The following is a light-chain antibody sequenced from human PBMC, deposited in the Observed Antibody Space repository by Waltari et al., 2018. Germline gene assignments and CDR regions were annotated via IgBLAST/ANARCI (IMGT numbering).Light chain of an antibody. J-gene: IGLJ1*01. CDR2: DVS. Sequence: QSALTQPASVSGSPGRSITLSCTGTSSAVGGYNYVSWYQQHPGKAPKVMIYDVSNRPSGVSNRFSGSKSGNTASLTISGLQAEDEADYYCSSYTSSSTLVFGTGTKVTVL. CDR3: SSYTSSSTLV. CDR1: SSAVGGYNY. V-gene: IGLV2-14*01.